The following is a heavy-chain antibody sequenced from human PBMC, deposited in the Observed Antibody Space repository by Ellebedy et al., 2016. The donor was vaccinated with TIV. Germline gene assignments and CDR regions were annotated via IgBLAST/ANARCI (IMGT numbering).Heavy chain of an antibody. CDR2: GYHSGST. CDR1: GYFISDGYY. V-gene: IGHV4-38-2*02. D-gene: IGHD2-2*01. J-gene: IGHJ6*03. Sequence: SETLSLTCTVSGYFISDGYYWGWIRQPPGKGREWMGSGYHSGSTFYNPSLKSRVSISVDTTKNKFSLRLASVTAADTAVYYCARDGTVLVPAADMDVWGKGTTVTVSS. CDR3: ARDGTVLVPAADMDV.